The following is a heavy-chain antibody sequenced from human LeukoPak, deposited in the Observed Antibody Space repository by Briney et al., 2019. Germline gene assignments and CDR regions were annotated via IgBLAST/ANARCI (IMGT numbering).Heavy chain of an antibody. D-gene: IGHD3-9*01. CDR1: GFIFSDSY. Sequence: PGGSLRLSCAASGFIFSDSYMTWIRQAPGRGLEWLSYISGSGSCINYADSGKGRFSISRDNTMNSLYLQMNSLRVEDTAVYYCSRDPRLADYWGQGTLVTVSS. CDR2: ISGSGSCI. CDR3: SRDPRLADY. V-gene: IGHV3-11*01. J-gene: IGHJ4*02.